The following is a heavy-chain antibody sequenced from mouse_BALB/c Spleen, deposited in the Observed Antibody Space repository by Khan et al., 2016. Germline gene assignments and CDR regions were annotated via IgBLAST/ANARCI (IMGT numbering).Heavy chain of an antibody. Sequence: QVQLQQPGAELARPGASVKLSCKASGYTFTSYWMQWVKQRPGQGLEWIGAIYPGDGDTRYTQKFKGKATLTADKSSSTAYMQLSSLASEDSAVYYCARGDDGNYDYAMDYWGQGTSVTVSS. CDR2: IYPGDGDT. CDR3: ARGDDGNYDYAMDY. J-gene: IGHJ4*01. V-gene: IGHV1-87*01. D-gene: IGHD2-1*01. CDR1: GYTFTSYW.